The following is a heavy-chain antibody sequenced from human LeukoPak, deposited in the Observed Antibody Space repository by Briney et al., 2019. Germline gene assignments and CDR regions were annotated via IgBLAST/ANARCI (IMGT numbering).Heavy chain of an antibody. V-gene: IGHV3-7*04. CDR1: GFTFRGDG. Sequence: GSLRLSCAASGFTFRGDGMSWVRQAPGRGLECLANIKPDGGEEYLLDSVRGRFTISRDNAKSSLYLQMDGLRVEDTAVYYCARHISHFDYWGQGTLVTVS. D-gene: IGHD3-3*02. CDR3: ARHISHFDY. J-gene: IGHJ4*02. CDR2: IKPDGGEE.